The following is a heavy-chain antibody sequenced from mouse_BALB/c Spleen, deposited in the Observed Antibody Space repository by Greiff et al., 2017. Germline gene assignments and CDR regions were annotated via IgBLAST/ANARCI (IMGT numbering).Heavy chain of an antibody. Sequence: EVMLVESGGGLVQPGGSLKLSCAASGFTFSSYTMSWVRQTPEKRLEWVAYISNGGGSTYYPDNVKGRFTISRDNAKNTLYLQMSSLKSEDTAMYYCARDYYGSGYGYLDDWGAGTTVTVSS. CDR1: GFTFSSYT. D-gene: IGHD1-1*01. J-gene: IGHJ1*01. CDR3: ARDYYGSGYGYLDD. V-gene: IGHV5-12-2*01. CDR2: ISNGGGST.